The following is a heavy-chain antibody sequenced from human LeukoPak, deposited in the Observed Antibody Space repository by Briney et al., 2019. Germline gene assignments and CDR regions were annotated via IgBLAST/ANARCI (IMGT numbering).Heavy chain of an antibody. CDR3: ATQVGDGGYFDY. CDR2: ISSSGSTI. Sequence: GGSLRLSCAASGFTFSSYEMNWVHQAPGKGLEWVSYISSSGSTIYYADSVKGRFTISRDNAKNSLYLQMNSLRAEDTAVYYCATQVGDGGYFDYWGQGTLVTVSS. V-gene: IGHV3-48*03. D-gene: IGHD1-26*01. CDR1: GFTFSSYE. J-gene: IGHJ4*02.